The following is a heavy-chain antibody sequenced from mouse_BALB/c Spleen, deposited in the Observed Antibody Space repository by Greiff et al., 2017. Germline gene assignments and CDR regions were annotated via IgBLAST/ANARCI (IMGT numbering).Heavy chain of an antibody. V-gene: IGHV14-3*02. Sequence: GQLQQSGAELVKPGASVKLSCTASGFNIKDTYMHWVKQRPEQGLEWIGRIDPANGNTKYDPKFQGKATITADTSSNTAYLQLSSLTSEDTAVYYCARRAATDFDYWGQGTTLTVSS. CDR3: ARRAATDFDY. CDR1: GFNIKDTY. CDR2: IDPANGNT. J-gene: IGHJ2*01. D-gene: IGHD1-2*01.